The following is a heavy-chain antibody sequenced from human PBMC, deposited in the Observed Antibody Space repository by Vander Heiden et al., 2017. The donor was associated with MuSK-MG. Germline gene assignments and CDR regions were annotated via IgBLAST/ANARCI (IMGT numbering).Heavy chain of an antibody. CDR2: IRGSGGST. J-gene: IGHJ4*02. V-gene: IGHV3-23*04. D-gene: IGHD3-22*01. Sequence: EVQLVESGGGLVQPGGSLRLSCAASGFPFSSYAMSWVRQAPGKGLEWVSAIRGSGGSTYHADSGKGRFTNSRDNSKKTRDLKMNSLRAEENAVYFCAKEYYYDSSGYSPFDYWGQGTLVTVSS. CDR1: GFPFSSYA. CDR3: AKEYYYDSSGYSPFDY.